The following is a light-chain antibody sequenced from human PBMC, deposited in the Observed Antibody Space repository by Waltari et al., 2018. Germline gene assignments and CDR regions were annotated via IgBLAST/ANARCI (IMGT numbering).Light chain of an antibody. J-gene: IGLJ1*01. CDR2: EVN. CDR3: TSYTSSITYV. Sequence: QSALTQPASVSGSPGQSITISCTGTSSDVGGYNYVSWYQQHPGKAPKLSIYEVNTPPAGVSDRFSGSKSGNTASLTISGLQAEDEADYYCTSYTSSITYVFGTGTKVTVL. V-gene: IGLV2-14*01. CDR1: SSDVGGYNY.